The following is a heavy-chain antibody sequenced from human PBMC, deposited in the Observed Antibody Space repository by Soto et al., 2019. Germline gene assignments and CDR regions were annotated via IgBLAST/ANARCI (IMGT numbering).Heavy chain of an antibody. J-gene: IGHJ6*02. CDR3: ARHIAAAGNGYYYYGMDV. Sequence: PGESLKISCKGSGYSFTSYWIGWVRQMPGKGLEWMGIIYPGDSDTRYSPSFQGQVTISADKSISTAYLQWSSLKASDTAMYYCARHIAAAGNGYYYYGMDVWGQGTTVTVSS. CDR2: IYPGDSDT. V-gene: IGHV5-51*01. CDR1: GYSFTSYW. D-gene: IGHD6-13*01.